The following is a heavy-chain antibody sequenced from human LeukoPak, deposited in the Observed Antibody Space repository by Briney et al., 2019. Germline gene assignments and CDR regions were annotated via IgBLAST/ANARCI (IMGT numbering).Heavy chain of an antibody. CDR3: ARDQEGFDY. CDR2: IYPRDGST. J-gene: IGHJ4*02. V-gene: IGHV1-46*01. CDR1: GGTFSSYA. Sequence: GASVKVSCKASGGTFSSYAISWVRQAPGQGLEWMGMIYPRDGSTSYAQKLQGRVTVTRDTSTSTVHMELSGLRSEDTAAYYCARDQEGFDYWGQGTLVTVSS.